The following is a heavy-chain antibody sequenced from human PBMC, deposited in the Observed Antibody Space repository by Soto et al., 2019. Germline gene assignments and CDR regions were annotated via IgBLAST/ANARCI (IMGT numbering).Heavy chain of an antibody. D-gene: IGHD3-22*01. CDR3: ARGRNYYDSSGTDWFYP. V-gene: IGHV1-46*01. CDR1: GYTFTSYY. Sequence: ASVKVSCKASGYTFTSYYMHWVRQAPGQGLEWMGIINPSGGSTSYAQKFQGRVTMTRDTSTSTVYMELSSLRSEDTAVYYCARGRNYYDSSGTDWFYPWGQGTLVTVSS. CDR2: INPSGGST. J-gene: IGHJ5*02.